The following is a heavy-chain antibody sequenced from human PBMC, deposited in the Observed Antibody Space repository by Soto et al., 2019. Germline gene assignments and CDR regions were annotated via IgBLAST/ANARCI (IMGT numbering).Heavy chain of an antibody. CDR3: AKPPMGYDIVTGYYTPNNYYFDY. CDR1: GFSFTSSA. D-gene: IGHD3-9*01. J-gene: IGHJ4*02. CDR2: IVVGSGNT. V-gene: IGHV1-58*01. Sequence: SVKVSCKASGFSFTSSAVQWVRQARGQRLEWIGWIVVGSGNTNYAQKFQERVTITRDMSTSTAYMELSSLRSEDTAVYYCAKPPMGYDIVTGYYTPNNYYFDYWGQGTRVTVSS.